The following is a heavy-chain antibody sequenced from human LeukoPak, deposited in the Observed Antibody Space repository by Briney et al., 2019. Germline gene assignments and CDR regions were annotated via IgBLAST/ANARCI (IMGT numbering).Heavy chain of an antibody. Sequence: PSETLSLTCTVSGGSISSGDYYWSWIRQPPGKGLEWIGYIYYSGSTYYNPSLKSRVTISVDTPKNQFSLKLSSVTAADTAVYYCASSHDYGDCGGAFDIWGQGTMVTVSS. CDR2: IYYSGST. D-gene: IGHD4-17*01. CDR1: GGSISSGDYY. CDR3: ASSHDYGDCGGAFDI. J-gene: IGHJ3*02. V-gene: IGHV4-30-4*01.